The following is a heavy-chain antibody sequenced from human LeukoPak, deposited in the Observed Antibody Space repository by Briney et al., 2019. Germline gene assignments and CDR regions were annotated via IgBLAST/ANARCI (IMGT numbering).Heavy chain of an antibody. J-gene: IGHJ6*03. CDR1: GVSIRGDTYY. Sequence: SETLSLTCTVSGVSIRGDTYYWGWIRQPPGKGLEWIGNYHIGNTYYNPSLKSRVTISENTSKNQFSLRVNSVTAADTAVYYCARLWDSTGLYFYYYMDVWGEGTTVTVSS. D-gene: IGHD6-19*01. V-gene: IGHV4-39*01. CDR3: ARLWDSTGLYFYYYMDV. CDR2: YHIGNT.